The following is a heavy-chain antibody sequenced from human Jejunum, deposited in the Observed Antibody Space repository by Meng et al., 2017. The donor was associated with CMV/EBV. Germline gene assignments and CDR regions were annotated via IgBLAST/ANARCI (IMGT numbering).Heavy chain of an antibody. V-gene: IGHV3-23*01. CDR2: IITGDRA. D-gene: IGHD1-26*01. CDR3: ARLSGGHLNTYYLDH. J-gene: IGHJ4*02. CDR1: GFDFTSYG. Sequence: SGFDFTSYGMSWVRQAPGKGLEWVSSIITGDRAYYSASVKGRFTISRDNSKNTLYVQMNSLRAEDTAVYFCARLSGGHLNTYYLDHWGQGTLVTVSS.